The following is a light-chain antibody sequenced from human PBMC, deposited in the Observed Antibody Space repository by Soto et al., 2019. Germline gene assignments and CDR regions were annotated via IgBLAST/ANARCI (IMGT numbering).Light chain of an antibody. CDR1: SGHSSYI. V-gene: IGLV4-60*02. CDR2: LEGIGSY. J-gene: IGLJ3*02. CDR3: ETWDSNTHTV. Sequence: QLVLTQSSSASASLGSSVKLTCTLSSGHSSYIIEWHQQQPGQAPRYLMKLEGIGSYNKGSGVPDRFSGSSSGADRYLTISNLQFEDEAAYYCETWDSNTHTVFGGGTKLTVL.